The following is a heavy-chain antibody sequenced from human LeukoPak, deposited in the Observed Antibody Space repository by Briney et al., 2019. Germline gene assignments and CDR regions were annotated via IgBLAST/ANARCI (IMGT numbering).Heavy chain of an antibody. Sequence: SETLSLTCTVSGVSISSTSYYWGWIRQPPGKGLEWIGSIYYSGSTNYNPSLKSRVTISVDTSKNQFSLKLSSVTAADTAVYYCARVFDSGSQAYFYYMDVWGKGTTVTIFS. J-gene: IGHJ6*03. D-gene: IGHD3-10*01. CDR3: ARVFDSGSQAYFYYMDV. CDR1: GVSISSTSYY. CDR2: IYYSGST. V-gene: IGHV4-39*07.